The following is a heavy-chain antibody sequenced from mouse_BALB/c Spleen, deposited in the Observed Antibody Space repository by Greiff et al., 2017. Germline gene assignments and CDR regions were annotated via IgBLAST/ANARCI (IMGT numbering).Heavy chain of an antibody. CDR1: GFTFSSYG. CDR3: ARRAYYFDY. V-gene: IGHV5-6*01. Sequence: EVQLMESGGDLVKPGGSLKLSCAASGFTFSSYGMSWVRQTPDKRLEWVATISSGGSYTYYPDSVKGRFTISRDNAKNTLYLQMSSLKSEDTAMYYCARRAYYFDYWGQGTTLTVSS. J-gene: IGHJ2*01. CDR2: ISSGGSYT.